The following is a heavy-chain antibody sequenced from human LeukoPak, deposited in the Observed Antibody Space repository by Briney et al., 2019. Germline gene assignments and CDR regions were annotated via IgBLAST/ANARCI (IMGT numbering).Heavy chain of an antibody. Sequence: GGSPRLSCVASGFSVSDNYMNWVRQAPGKGLEWVSLIYSDGRTTFSADSVKGRFTISRDNSKNTLHLQMNSLRAEDTAVYYCARTGYTYYSSAMDVWGQGTTVTVSS. V-gene: IGHV3-66*01. J-gene: IGHJ6*02. CDR3: ARTGYTYYSSAMDV. CDR1: GFSVSDNY. D-gene: IGHD5-18*01. CDR2: IYSDGRTT.